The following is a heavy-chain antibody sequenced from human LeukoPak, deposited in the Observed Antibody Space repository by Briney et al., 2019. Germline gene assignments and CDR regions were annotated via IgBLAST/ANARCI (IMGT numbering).Heavy chain of an antibody. J-gene: IGHJ5*02. Sequence: SETLSLTCTVSGGSISSGDYYWSWIRQPPGKGLEWIGYIYYSGNTYYNPSLKSRVTIAGDTSKNQISLELSSVTAADTAVYYCAREVPIAGRGGFGPWGQGTPVIVSS. V-gene: IGHV4-30-4*01. CDR3: AREVPIAGRGGFGP. CDR1: GGSISSGDYY. CDR2: IYYSGNT. D-gene: IGHD3-10*01.